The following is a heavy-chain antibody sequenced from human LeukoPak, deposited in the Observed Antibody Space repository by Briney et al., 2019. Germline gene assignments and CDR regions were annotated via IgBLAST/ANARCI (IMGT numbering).Heavy chain of an antibody. CDR3: ARAVGSWSPHYYMDV. D-gene: IGHD6-13*01. V-gene: IGHV3-30*04. CDR2: ISYDGSNK. CDR1: GFTFSSYA. J-gene: IGHJ6*03. Sequence: GGSLRLSCAASGFTFSSYAMHWVCQAQGKGLEWVAVISYDGSNKYYADSVKGRFTISRDNSKNTLYLQMNSLRAEDTAVYYCARAVGSWSPHYYMDVWGKGTTVTVSS.